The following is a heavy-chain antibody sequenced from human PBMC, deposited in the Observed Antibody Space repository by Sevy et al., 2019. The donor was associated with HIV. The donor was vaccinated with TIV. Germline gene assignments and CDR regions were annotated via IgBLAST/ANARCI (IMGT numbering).Heavy chain of an antibody. J-gene: IGHJ4*02. CDR1: GFTVSSNY. CDR2: IYSGGST. CDR3: ARERSGEFDY. V-gene: IGHV3-53*04. Sequence: GGSLRLSCAASGFTVSSNYMSWVHQAPGKGLEWVSVIYSGGSTYYSDSVKGRFTISRHNSKNTLYLQMNSLRAEDTAVYYCARERSGEFDYWGQGTLVTVSS. D-gene: IGHD3-10*01.